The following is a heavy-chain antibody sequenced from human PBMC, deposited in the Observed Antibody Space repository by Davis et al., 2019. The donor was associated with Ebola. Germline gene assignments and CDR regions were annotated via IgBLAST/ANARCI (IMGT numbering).Heavy chain of an antibody. J-gene: IGHJ6*02. CDR3: ARDRGAAAGTSGMDV. D-gene: IGHD6-13*01. CDR2: ISHSGST. V-gene: IGHV4-30-2*01. CDR1: GGSISSGGYS. Sequence: SETLSPTCPVSGGSISSGGYSWSWIRQPPGKGLEWIGYISHSGSTYYNPSLKSRVTISVDRSKNQFSLQLNSVTPEDTAVYYCARDRGAAAGTSGMDVWGQGTTVTVSS.